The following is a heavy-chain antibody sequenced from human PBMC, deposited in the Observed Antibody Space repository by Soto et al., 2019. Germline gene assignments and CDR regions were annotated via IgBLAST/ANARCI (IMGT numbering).Heavy chain of an antibody. J-gene: IGHJ5*01. V-gene: IGHV5-51*01. Sequence: GESLKISCKGSGYSFTSYWIGGVRQMPGKGLEWMGIIYPGDSDIRYSPSFQGQVTISADKSISTAYLQWSSLKASDTAMYYCARSGQMATIPLDSWGQGTLVTVSS. CDR2: IYPGDSDI. CDR1: GYSFTSYW. D-gene: IGHD5-12*01. CDR3: ARSGQMATIPLDS.